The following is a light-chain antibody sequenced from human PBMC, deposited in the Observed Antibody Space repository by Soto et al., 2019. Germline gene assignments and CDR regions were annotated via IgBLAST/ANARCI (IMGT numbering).Light chain of an antibody. CDR2: GAS. CDR1: QSVSNNY. CDR3: QQYNSWPRT. V-gene: IGKV3-20*01. J-gene: IGKJ1*01. Sequence: EIVLTQSPGTLSLSPGERATLSFRASQSVSNNYLAWYQQKPGQAPRLLIYGASNRATGIPDRFSGSGSGTDFTLTITSLQSEDFAVYYCQQYNSWPRTFGQGTKVDIK.